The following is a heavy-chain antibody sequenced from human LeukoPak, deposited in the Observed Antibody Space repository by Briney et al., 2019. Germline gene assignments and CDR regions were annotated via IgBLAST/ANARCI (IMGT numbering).Heavy chain of an antibody. CDR2: IKPDGSEK. Sequence: GGSLRLSCAASGFTFSDYWMTWVRQAPGKGLEWVANIKPDGSEKYYVDSVKGRFTISRDNAKNSLFLQMNSLRGEDTALYYCARDSGSHWGQGTLVTASS. J-gene: IGHJ4*02. D-gene: IGHD1-26*01. CDR1: GFTFSDYW. V-gene: IGHV3-7*04. CDR3: ARDSGSH.